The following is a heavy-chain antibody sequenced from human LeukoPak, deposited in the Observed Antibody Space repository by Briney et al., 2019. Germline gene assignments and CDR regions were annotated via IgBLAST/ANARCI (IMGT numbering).Heavy chain of an antibody. D-gene: IGHD6-13*01. CDR2: ISAYNGNT. J-gene: IGHJ4*02. V-gene: IGHV1-18*01. CDR1: GYTFTSYG. CDR3: ARDQVARIAAAGTTDY. Sequence: ASVKVSCKASGYTFTSYGISWVRQAPGQGLEWMGWISAYNGNTNYAQKLQGRVTMTTDTSTSTAYMELRSLRSDDTAVYYYARDQVARIAAAGTTDYWGQGTLVTVSS.